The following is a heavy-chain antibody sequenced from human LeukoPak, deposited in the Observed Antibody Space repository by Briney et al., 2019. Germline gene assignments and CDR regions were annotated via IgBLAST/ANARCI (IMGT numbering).Heavy chain of an antibody. J-gene: IGHJ4*02. V-gene: IGHV4-39*01. CDR2: IYYTGST. D-gene: IGHD6-13*01. CDR3: ARRTHSSSLTY. CDR1: GGSLRSSDYY. Sequence: PSETLSLTCTVSGGSLRSSDYYWGWIRQPPGKGLEWIGCIYYTGSTYYNPSLRGRVTVSIDTSMNQFSLRVNSVTAADTAIYYCARRTHSSSLTYWGQGAPVTVSS.